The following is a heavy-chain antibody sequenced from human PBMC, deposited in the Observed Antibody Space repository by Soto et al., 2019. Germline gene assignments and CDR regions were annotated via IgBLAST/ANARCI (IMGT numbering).Heavy chain of an antibody. CDR2: IYYSGST. Sequence: PSETLSLTCTVSGGSISSSSYYWGWIRQPPGKGLEWIGSIYYSGSTYYNPSLKSRVTISVDTSKNQFSLKLSSVTAADTAVYYCARHGGSGYDTGYLNFDYWGQGTLVTVSS. CDR1: GGSISSSSYY. J-gene: IGHJ4*02. CDR3: ARHGGSGYDTGYLNFDY. D-gene: IGHD5-12*01. V-gene: IGHV4-39*01.